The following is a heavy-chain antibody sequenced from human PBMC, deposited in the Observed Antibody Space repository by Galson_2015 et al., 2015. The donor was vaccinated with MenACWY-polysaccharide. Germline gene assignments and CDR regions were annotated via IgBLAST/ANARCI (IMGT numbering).Heavy chain of an antibody. CDR1: GASVSSTSYY. J-gene: IGHJ4*02. CDR3: ARRTQRSRNYFEN. CDR2: THQSGST. Sequence: SETLSLTCSVSGASVSSTSYYWGWIRQSPGKGLEWIGSTHQSGSTYYNPSLQSRVTVSVDTSKNQVSLMLTSVTAADTAVYYCARRTQRSRNYFENWGQGTQVTVSS. V-gene: IGHV4-39*01. D-gene: IGHD5-24*01.